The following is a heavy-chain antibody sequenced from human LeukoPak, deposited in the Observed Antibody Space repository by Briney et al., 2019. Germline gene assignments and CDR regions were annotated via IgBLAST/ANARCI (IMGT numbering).Heavy chain of an antibody. Sequence: SVKVSCKASGGTFSSYAISWVRQAPGQGLEWMGRIIPIFGTANYAQKFQGRVTITTDESTSTAYMELSSLRSEDTAVYYCASLFGYSYGFGLGEDYWGQGTLVTVSS. CDR2: IIPIFGTA. V-gene: IGHV1-69*05. D-gene: IGHD5-18*01. CDR3: ASLFGYSYGFGLGEDY. J-gene: IGHJ4*02. CDR1: GGTFSSYA.